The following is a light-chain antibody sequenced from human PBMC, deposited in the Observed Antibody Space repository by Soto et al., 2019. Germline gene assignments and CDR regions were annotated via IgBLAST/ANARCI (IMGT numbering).Light chain of an antibody. CDR2: AAS. J-gene: IGKJ1*01. CDR3: QQSYSTPQT. CDR1: QSINSY. V-gene: IGKV1-39*01. Sequence: DIQMTQSPSSVSSSVGDRVTITCRASQSINSYLNWYQQKPGKAPKLLIYAASSLQSGVPSRFSGSGSGTDFTLTISSLQPEDFATYYCQQSYSTPQTFGQGTKVDIK.